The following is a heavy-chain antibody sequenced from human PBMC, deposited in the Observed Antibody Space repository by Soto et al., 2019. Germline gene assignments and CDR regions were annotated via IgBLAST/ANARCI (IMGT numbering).Heavy chain of an antibody. V-gene: IGHV1-46*01. J-gene: IGHJ6*02. CDR2: INPSSGRT. CDR3: ARDHNFGFILYAMDV. CDR1: GYTFTSYS. D-gene: IGHD2-15*01. Sequence: QVQLVQSGAEVKKPGASVRVSCKASGYTFTSYSMHWVRQAPGQGLEWMGIINPSSGRTSYAQNFQGRVTMTSDTSTSIVYMEMSSLKSEDTAVYYCARDHNFGFILYAMDVWGQGTTVTVPS.